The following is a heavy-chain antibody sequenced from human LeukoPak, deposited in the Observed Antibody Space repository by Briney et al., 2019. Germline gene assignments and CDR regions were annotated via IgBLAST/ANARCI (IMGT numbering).Heavy chain of an antibody. CDR3: ARDSDPDYYDSSGYSVYYYYGMDV. V-gene: IGHV3-30-3*01. CDR1: GFTFSSYA. Sequence: TGGSLRLSCVASGFTFSSYAMSWVRQAPGKGLEWVAVISYDGSNKYYADSVKGRFTISRDNSKNTLYLQMNSLRAEDTAVYYCARDSDPDYYDSSGYSVYYYYGMDVWGQGTTVTVSS. J-gene: IGHJ6*02. D-gene: IGHD3-22*01. CDR2: ISYDGSNK.